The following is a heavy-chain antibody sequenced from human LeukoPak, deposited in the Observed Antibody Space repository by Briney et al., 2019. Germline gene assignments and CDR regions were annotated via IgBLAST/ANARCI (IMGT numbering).Heavy chain of an antibody. J-gene: IGHJ6*03. V-gene: IGHV3-20*04. CDR2: INWNGGST. D-gene: IGHD6-6*01. Sequence: GGSLRLSCAASGFTFDDYGMSWVRQAPGKGLEWVSGINWNGGSTGYADSVKGRFTISRDNAKNSLYLQMNSLRAEDTALYYCARGHSQVVPAWWLGYYYYMDVWGKGTTVTVSS. CDR3: ARGHSQVVPAWWLGYYYYMDV. CDR1: GFTFDDYG.